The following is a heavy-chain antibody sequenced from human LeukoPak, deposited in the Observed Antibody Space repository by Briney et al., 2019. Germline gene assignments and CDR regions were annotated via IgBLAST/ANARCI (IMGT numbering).Heavy chain of an antibody. D-gene: IGHD4-17*01. V-gene: IGHV1-8*01. Sequence: EASVKVSCKASGYTFTSYDINWVRQATGQGLEWMGWMNPNSGNTGYAQKFQGRVTMTRNTSISTAYMELSSLSSEDTAVYYCARAYGDYSGYFDYWGQGTLVTVSS. CDR2: MNPNSGNT. CDR1: GYTFTSYD. J-gene: IGHJ4*02. CDR3: ARAYGDYSGYFDY.